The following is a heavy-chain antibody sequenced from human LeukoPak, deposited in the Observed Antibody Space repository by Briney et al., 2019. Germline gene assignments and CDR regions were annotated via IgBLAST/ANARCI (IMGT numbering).Heavy chain of an antibody. CDR3: ASLYGVSNKLKTRGKNWFDP. D-gene: IGHD4-17*01. V-gene: IGHV4-34*01. CDR1: GGSFSGYY. J-gene: IGHJ5*02. CDR2: INHSGST. Sequence: SETLSLTCAVYGGSFSGYYWSWIRQPPGKGLEWIGEINHSGSTNYNPSLKSRVTISVDTPKNQFSLKLSSVTAADTAVYYCASLYGVSNKLKTRGKNWFDPWGQRTLVTVSS.